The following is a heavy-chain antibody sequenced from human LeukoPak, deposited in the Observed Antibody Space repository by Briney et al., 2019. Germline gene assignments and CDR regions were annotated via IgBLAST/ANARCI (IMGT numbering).Heavy chain of an antibody. CDR3: ARDQYDYYGSGSLPGYMDV. D-gene: IGHD3-10*01. CDR1: GGSTSSYY. Sequence: SETLSLTCTVSGGSTSSYYWSWIRQPAGKGLEWIGRIYTSGSTNYNPSLKSRVTMSVDTSKNQFSLKLSSVTAADTAVYYCARDQYDYYGSGSLPGYMDVWGKGTTVTVSS. J-gene: IGHJ6*03. V-gene: IGHV4-4*07. CDR2: IYTSGST.